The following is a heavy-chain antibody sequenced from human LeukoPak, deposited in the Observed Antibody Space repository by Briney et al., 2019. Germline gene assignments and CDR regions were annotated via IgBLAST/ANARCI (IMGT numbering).Heavy chain of an antibody. D-gene: IGHD3-10*01. V-gene: IGHV1-69*05. CDR3: AGGVRNYYYMDV. J-gene: IGHJ6*03. CDR2: IIPIFGTA. CDR1: GGTFSSYA. Sequence: ASVTVSCKASGGTFSSYAISWVRQAPGQGLEWMGGIIPIFGTANYAQKFQGRVKITTDESTSTAYMELSSLGSEDTAVYYCAGGVRNYYYMDVWGKGTTVTVSS.